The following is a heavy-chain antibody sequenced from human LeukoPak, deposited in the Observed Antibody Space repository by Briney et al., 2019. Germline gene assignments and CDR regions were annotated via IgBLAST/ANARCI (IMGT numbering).Heavy chain of an antibody. V-gene: IGHV3-48*03. D-gene: IGHD3-10*01. J-gene: IGHJ4*02. CDR2: ISSSGSTI. CDR3: ARVARGGEFPSY. CDR1: GFTFSSYE. Sequence: PGGSLRLSCAASGFTFSSYEMNGVRQAPGRGLEGVSYISSSGSTIYYADSVKGRFTISRDNAKNSLYLQMNSLRAEDTAIYYCARVARGGEFPSYWGQGTLVTVSS.